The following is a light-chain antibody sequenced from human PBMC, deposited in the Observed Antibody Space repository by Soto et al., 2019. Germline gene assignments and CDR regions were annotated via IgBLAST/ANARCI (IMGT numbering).Light chain of an antibody. CDR1: SSDVGGYNY. V-gene: IGLV2-8*01. Sequence: QSVLTQPPSASGSPGQSVTISCTGTSSDVGGYNYVSWYQQHPGKAPKLMIYEVNKRPSGVPDRFSGSKSGNTASLTVSGLQAEDEADYYCSSYAGSNNPFVFGTGTKLTV. J-gene: IGLJ1*01. CDR2: EVN. CDR3: SSYAGSNNPFV.